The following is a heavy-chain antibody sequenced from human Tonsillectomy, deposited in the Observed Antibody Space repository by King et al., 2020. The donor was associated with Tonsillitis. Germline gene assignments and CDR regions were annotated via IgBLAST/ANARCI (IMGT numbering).Heavy chain of an antibody. CDR2: LSGSGHST. Sequence: VQLVESGGGLVQPGGSLRLSFAASGFIFSNFAMSWVRQAPGKGLEWGSALSGSGHSTYYADSVKGRFTSSRDNSKDTLYLQRNILSAEDTAVYYCAKGTLRYFDWSNYGMDVWGQGTTVTVSS. CDR3: AKGTLRYFDWSNYGMDV. J-gene: IGHJ6*02. CDR1: GFIFSNFA. V-gene: IGHV3-23*04. D-gene: IGHD3-9*01.